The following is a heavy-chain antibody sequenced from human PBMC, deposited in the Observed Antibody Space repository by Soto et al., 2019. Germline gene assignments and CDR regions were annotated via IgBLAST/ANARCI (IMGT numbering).Heavy chain of an antibody. D-gene: IGHD2-15*01. CDR3: AKVHRVRVVVVVAATTLRDYGMDV. CDR2: ISYDGSNK. Sequence: QVQLVESGGGVVQPGRSLRLSCAASGFTFSSYGMHWVRQAPGKGLEWVAVISYDGSNKYYADSVKGRFTISRDNSKNTLYLQMNSLRAEDTAVYYCAKVHRVRVVVVVAATTLRDYGMDVWGQGTTVTVSS. V-gene: IGHV3-30*18. CDR1: GFTFSSYG. J-gene: IGHJ6*02.